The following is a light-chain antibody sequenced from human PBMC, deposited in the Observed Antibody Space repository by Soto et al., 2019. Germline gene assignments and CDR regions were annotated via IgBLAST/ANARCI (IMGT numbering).Light chain of an antibody. CDR3: AAWDDSLRGLL. CDR2: RDD. CDR1: SSNIGSNY. Sequence: QSVLTQAASASGTPGQRVTISCSGSSSNIGSNYVYWYQQLPGTAPKLLIYRDDQRPSGVPDRFAGSKSGTSASLAISGLRSEDEAHYYCAAWDDSLRGLLFGGGTKLTVL. V-gene: IGLV1-47*01. J-gene: IGLJ2*01.